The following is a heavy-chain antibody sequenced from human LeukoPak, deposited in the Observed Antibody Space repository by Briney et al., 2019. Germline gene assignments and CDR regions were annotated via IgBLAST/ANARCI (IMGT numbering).Heavy chain of an antibody. D-gene: IGHD5-24*01. J-gene: IGHJ6*02. Sequence: PSETLSLTCTVSGGSISSSSYYWAWLRQPPGMGLEWVGSIYYSGSTYNNPSLKSRVTISVYTSKNHISLKLSSVTAADTAVYYCARHGPVEMATMFYYGMDVWGQGTTVTVSS. CDR1: GGSISSSSYY. V-gene: IGHV4-39*01. CDR2: IYYSGST. CDR3: ARHGPVEMATMFYYGMDV.